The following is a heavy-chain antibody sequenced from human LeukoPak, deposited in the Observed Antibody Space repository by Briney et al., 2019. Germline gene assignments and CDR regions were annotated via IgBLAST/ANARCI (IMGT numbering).Heavy chain of an antibody. V-gene: IGHV3-21*01. J-gene: IGHJ4*02. D-gene: IGHD3-10*01. CDR3: AREGDHRNVQYYFDY. CDR2: ISSSSSYI. CDR1: GFTFSSYS. Sequence: GGSLRLSCAASGFTFSSYSMNWVRQAPGKGLEWVSSISSSSSYIYYADSVKGRFTISRDNAKNSLYLQMNSLRAEDTAVYYCAREGDHRNVQYYFDYWGQGTLVTVSS.